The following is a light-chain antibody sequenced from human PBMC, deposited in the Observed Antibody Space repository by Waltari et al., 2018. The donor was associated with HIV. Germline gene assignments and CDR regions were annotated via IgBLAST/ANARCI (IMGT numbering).Light chain of an antibody. Sequence: QSVLTQPPSASGTPGQRVTISCSGSSSNIGSNTVNWYQQLPGTAPKLLIYSNNQRPSGVPDRFSGSKSGTSASLAISGLQSEDEADYYCAAWDGSLNGHVVFGG. J-gene: IGLJ2*01. CDR1: SSNIGSNT. CDR3: AAWDGSLNGHVV. CDR2: SNN. V-gene: IGLV1-44*01.